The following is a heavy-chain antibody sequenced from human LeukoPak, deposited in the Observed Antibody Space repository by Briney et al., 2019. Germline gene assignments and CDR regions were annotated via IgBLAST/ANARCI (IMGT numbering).Heavy chain of an antibody. V-gene: IGHV3-7*04. CDR3: ARSRGFFGI. J-gene: IGHJ3*02. Sequence: PGGSLRLSCAASGFTFSGYWMSWVRQAPGKGLEWVANIKQDGSEKYYVDSVKGRFTISRDNAKNSLYLQMNSLRAEDTAVFYCARSRGFFGIWGQGTMVTVSS. CDR2: IKQDGSEK. D-gene: IGHD3-22*01. CDR1: GFTFSGYW.